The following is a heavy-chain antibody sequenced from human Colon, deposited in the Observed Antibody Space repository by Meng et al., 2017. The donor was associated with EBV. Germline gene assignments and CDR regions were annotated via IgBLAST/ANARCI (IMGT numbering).Heavy chain of an antibody. Sequence: KGADYGVVSPSQSRSLHWAVSGDSISSGDYSWGWIRQPPGQGLEWIGYIYHGGTTYNTSLKSRVTISVDNSKNQFSPRLTSVTAADTAVYYCARGPYCGGDCYWFDPWGQGTLVTVSS. CDR1: GDSISSGDYS. CDR3: ARGPYCGGDCYWFDP. J-gene: IGHJ5*02. CDR2: IYHGGTT. D-gene: IGHD2-21*02. V-gene: IGHV4-30-2*01.